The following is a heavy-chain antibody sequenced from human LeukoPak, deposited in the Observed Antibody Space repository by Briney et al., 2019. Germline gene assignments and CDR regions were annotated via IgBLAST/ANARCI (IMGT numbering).Heavy chain of an antibody. Sequence: SVKVSCKASGGTFSSYAISWVRQAPGQGLEWMGRIIPILGIANYAQKFQGRVTITADKPTSTAYMELSSLRSEDTAVYYCASSPRYGSGSYLRNHFDYWGQGTLVTVSS. CDR3: ASSPRYGSGSYLRNHFDY. V-gene: IGHV1-69*04. J-gene: IGHJ4*02. CDR1: GGTFSSYA. CDR2: IIPILGIA. D-gene: IGHD3-10*01.